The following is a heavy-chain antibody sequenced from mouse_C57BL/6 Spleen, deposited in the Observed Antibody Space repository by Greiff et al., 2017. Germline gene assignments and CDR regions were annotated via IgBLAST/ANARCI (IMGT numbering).Heavy chain of an antibody. V-gene: IGHV1-76*01. Sequence: VQLQQSGAELVRPGASVKLSCKASGYTFTDYYINWVKQRPGQGLEWIARIYPGSGNTYYNEKFKGKATMTAKKSSSTAYMQLSSLTSEDSAVYFCARGAQATFFDYWGQGTTLTVSS. CDR2: IYPGSGNT. D-gene: IGHD3-2*02. CDR1: GYTFTDYY. J-gene: IGHJ2*01. CDR3: ARGAQATFFDY.